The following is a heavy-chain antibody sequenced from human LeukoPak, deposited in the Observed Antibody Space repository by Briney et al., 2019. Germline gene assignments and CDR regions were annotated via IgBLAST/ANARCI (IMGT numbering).Heavy chain of an antibody. CDR3: ARVRDGDYGYIGFDP. V-gene: IGHV4-31*03. Sequence: SQTLSLTCTVSGGSFSSGGYYWSWIRQHPGKGLEWIGYIYYSGRTYYNPSLKSRVTISVDTSKNQFSLKLSSVTAADTAVYHCARVRDGDYGYIGFDPWGQGTLVTVSS. D-gene: IGHD4-17*01. CDR1: GGSFSSGGYY. CDR2: IYYSGRT. J-gene: IGHJ5*02.